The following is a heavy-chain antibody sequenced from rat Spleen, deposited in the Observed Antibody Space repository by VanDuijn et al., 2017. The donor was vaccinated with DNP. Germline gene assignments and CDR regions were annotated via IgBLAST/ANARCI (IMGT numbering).Heavy chain of an antibody. D-gene: IGHD4-3*01. V-gene: IGHV2-32*01. CDR1: GFSLTIYS. Sequence: QVQLKESGPGLVQPSQTLSLTCTVAGFSLTIYSVHWVRQPPGKGLEWMGVIWNDGDTSYNSALKSRLSISRDTSKSQVFLKMNSLQTEDTATYYCARDPYNAGFDYWGQGVMVTVSS. J-gene: IGHJ2*01. CDR3: ARDPYNAGFDY. CDR2: IWNDGDT.